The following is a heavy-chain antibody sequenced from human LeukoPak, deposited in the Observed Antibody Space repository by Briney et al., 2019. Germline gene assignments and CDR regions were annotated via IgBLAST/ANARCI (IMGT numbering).Heavy chain of an antibody. CDR2: ISSSGSTI. Sequence: GGSLRLSCAASGFTFSDYYMSWIRQAPGKGLEWVSYISSSGSTIYYADSVKGRFTISRDNAKNSLYLQMDSLRAEDTAVYYCARDLNYDSTYSDYWGQGTLVTVSS. D-gene: IGHD3-22*01. J-gene: IGHJ4*02. V-gene: IGHV3-11*04. CDR1: GFTFSDYY. CDR3: ARDLNYDSTYSDY.